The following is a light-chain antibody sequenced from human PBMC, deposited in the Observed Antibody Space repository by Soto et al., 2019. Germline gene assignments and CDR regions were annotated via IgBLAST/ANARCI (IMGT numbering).Light chain of an antibody. CDR1: QGISSY. V-gene: IGKV1-9*01. J-gene: IGKJ3*01. CDR2: AAS. Sequence: DIQLTQSPSFLSASVGDRVTITCRASQGISSYLAWYQQKPGKAPKLLIYAASTLQIGVPSRFSGSGSGAEFTLTISRLQPEDFATYYCQQVNSYPLTFGPGTTVDIK. CDR3: QQVNSYPLT.